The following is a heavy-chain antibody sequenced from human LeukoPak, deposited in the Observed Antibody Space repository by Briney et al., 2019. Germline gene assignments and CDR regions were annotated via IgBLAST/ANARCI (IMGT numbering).Heavy chain of an antibody. V-gene: IGHV1-2*06. CDR2: INPNSGGT. Sequence: ASVKVSCKASGYTFTGYYMHWVRQAPGQGLELMGRINPNSGGTNYAQKFQGRVTMTRDTSISTAYMALSRLRSDDTAVYYCARVAAVAGGQIDYWGQGTLVTVSS. CDR3: ARVAAVAGGQIDY. J-gene: IGHJ4*02. D-gene: IGHD6-19*01. CDR1: GYTFTGYY.